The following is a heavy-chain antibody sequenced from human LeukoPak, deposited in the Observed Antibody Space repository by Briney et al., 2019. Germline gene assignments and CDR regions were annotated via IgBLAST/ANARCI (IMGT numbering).Heavy chain of an antibody. V-gene: IGHV3-23*01. CDR3: ARAKAGSSWLNWFDT. Sequence: GGPQRLFCAASVLIFSSYAMSWLPQAPEKGVEWVSAFTGSGGTTYYADCVKGRFTISRANSKNTLYLQMNILRAEDTAVYYCARAKAGSSWLNWFDTWGQGTLVTVSS. J-gene: IGHJ5*02. CDR2: FTGSGGTT. D-gene: IGHD6-13*01. CDR1: VLIFSSYA.